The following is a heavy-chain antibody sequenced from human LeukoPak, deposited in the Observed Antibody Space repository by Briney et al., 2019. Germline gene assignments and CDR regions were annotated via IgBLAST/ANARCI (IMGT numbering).Heavy chain of an antibody. CDR2: INHSGST. D-gene: IGHD3-22*01. Sequence: PSETLSLTCAVYGGSFSGYYWSWIRQPPGKGLEWIGEINHSGSTNYNPSLKSRVTISVDTSKNQFSLKLSSVTAADTAVYYCARLKRSSGYYGSIDYWGQGTLVTVSS. CDR3: ARLKRSSGYYGSIDY. CDR1: GGSFSGYY. V-gene: IGHV4-34*01. J-gene: IGHJ4*02.